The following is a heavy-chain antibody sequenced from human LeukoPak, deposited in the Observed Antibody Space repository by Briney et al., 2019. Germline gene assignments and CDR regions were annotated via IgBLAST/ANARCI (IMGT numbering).Heavy chain of an antibody. V-gene: IGHV1-2*02. CDR2: INPNSGGT. CDR3: ARVEDVDTDPGG. J-gene: IGHJ4*02. D-gene: IGHD5-18*01. CDR1: GYTFTGYY. Sequence: ASVNVSCTASGYTFTGYYMHWVRQAPGQGLDWMGLINPNSGGTNYAQKFQGRVTMTRDTSISTAYMELSRLRSDDTAVYYCARVEDVDTDPGGWGQGTLVTVSS.